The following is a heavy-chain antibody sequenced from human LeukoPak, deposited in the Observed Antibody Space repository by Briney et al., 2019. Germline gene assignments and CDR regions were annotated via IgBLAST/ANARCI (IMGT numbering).Heavy chain of an antibody. CDR1: GFTFSSYA. CDR3: AQDQGLWSFDS. V-gene: IGHV3-30-3*01. J-gene: IGHJ4*02. D-gene: IGHD5-18*01. Sequence: GGSLRLSCAASGFTFSSYAMHWVRQAPGKGLEWVAVISYDGSNKYYADSVKGRFTISRDNSKNTLYLQMNSLRAEDTAIYYCAQDQGLWSFDSWGQGTLVTVSS. CDR2: ISYDGSNK.